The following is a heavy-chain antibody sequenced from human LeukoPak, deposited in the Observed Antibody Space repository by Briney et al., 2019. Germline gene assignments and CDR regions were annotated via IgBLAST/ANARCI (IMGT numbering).Heavy chain of an antibody. D-gene: IGHD7-27*01. Sequence: SETLSLTCTVSGYSISNGYYWGWIRQPPGKGLEWIGSIYHSGITYYNPSLKSRVTISVDTSKNQFSLKLSSVTAADTAVYYCARGLPGAYYYYYYMDVWGKGTTVTVSS. CDR1: GYSISNGYY. J-gene: IGHJ6*03. CDR2: IYHSGIT. CDR3: ARGLPGAYYYYYYMDV. V-gene: IGHV4-38-2*02.